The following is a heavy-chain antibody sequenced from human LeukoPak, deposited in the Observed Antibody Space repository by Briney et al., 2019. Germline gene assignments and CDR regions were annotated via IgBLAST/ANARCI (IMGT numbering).Heavy chain of an antibody. CDR1: GGSFSGYY. CDR2: INHSGST. J-gene: IGHJ4*02. Sequence: SETLSLTCAVYGGSFSGYYWSWIRQPPGKGLEWIGEINHSGSTNYNPSLKSRVTISVDTSKNQFSLKLSSVTAAGTAVYYCASGWLRLRGYFDYWGQGTLVTVSS. D-gene: IGHD5-12*01. V-gene: IGHV4-34*01. CDR3: ASGWLRLRGYFDY.